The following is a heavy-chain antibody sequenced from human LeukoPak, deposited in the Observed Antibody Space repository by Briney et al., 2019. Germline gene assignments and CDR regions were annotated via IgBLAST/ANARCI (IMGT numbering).Heavy chain of an antibody. CDR3: ALVVVVVAPGDNWFDP. D-gene: IGHD2-15*01. V-gene: IGHV4-39*01. J-gene: IGHJ5*02. CDR2: IYYSGST. CDR1: GGSISSSSYY. Sequence: PSETLSLTXTVSGGSISSSSYYWGWIRQPPGKGLEWIGSIYYSGSTYYSPSLKSRVTISVDTSKNQFSLKLSSVTAADTAVYYCALVVVVVAPGDNWFDPWGQGTLVTVSS.